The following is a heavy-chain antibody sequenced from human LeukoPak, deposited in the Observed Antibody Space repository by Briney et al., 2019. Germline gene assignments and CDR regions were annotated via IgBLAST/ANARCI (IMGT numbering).Heavy chain of an antibody. CDR2: INTNTGNP. V-gene: IGHV7-4-1*02. CDR3: ARVAYTSGYTWFDP. D-gene: IGHD5-18*01. J-gene: IGHJ5*02. Sequence: ASVKVSCKASGYTFTTYPINWMRQAPGQGLEWMGWINTNTGNPTYAQGFSGRFVFSLDTSVSTAYLQTTSLKAEDSALYYCARVAYTSGYTWFDPWGQGTLVTVSS. CDR1: GYTFTTYP.